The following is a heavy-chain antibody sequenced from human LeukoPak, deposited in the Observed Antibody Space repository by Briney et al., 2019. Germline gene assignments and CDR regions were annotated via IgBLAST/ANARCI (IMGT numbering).Heavy chain of an antibody. V-gene: IGHV3-33*01. CDR2: IWYDGSNK. Sequence: GGSLRLSCAASGFTFSSYGMPWVRQAPGKGLEWVAVIWYDGSNKYYADSVKGRFTISRDNSKNTLYLQMNSLRAEDTAVYYYARGDRDIVVVPAARDPPYYYYGMDVWGQGTTVTVSS. J-gene: IGHJ6*02. CDR1: GFTFSSYG. D-gene: IGHD2-2*01. CDR3: ARGDRDIVVVPAARDPPYYYYGMDV.